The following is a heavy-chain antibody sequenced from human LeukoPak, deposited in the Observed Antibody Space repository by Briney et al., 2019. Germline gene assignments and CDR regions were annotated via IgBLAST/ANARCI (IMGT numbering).Heavy chain of an antibody. CDR1: GFTYSSYA. J-gene: IGHJ6*02. V-gene: IGHV3-30-3*01. Sequence: PGGSLRLSCAASGFTYSSYAMHSVRQAPGKGLEWVAVISYDGSNKYYADSVKGRFTISRDNSKNTLYLQMNSLRAEDTAVYYCARDSPAYCSGGSCFSGGMDVWGQGTTVTVSS. D-gene: IGHD2-15*01. CDR3: ARDSPAYCSGGSCFSGGMDV. CDR2: ISYDGSNK.